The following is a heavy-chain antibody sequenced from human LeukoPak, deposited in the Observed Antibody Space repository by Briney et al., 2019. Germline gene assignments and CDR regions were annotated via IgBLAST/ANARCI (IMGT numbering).Heavy chain of an antibody. D-gene: IGHD6-19*01. J-gene: IGHJ4*02. CDR3: ATGSYSSGWYGLG. CDR2: IIPIFGTA. CDR1: GGTFSSYA. Sequence: SVKVSCKASGGTFSSYAISWVRQAPGQGLEWMGRIIPIFGTANYAQKFQGRVTITTDESTSTAYMELSSLRSEDTAVYYCATGSYSSGWYGLGWGQGTLVTISS. V-gene: IGHV1-69*05.